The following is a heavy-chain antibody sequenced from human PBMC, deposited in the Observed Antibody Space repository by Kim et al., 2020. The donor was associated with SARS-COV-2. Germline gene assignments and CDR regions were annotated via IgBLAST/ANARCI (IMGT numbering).Heavy chain of an antibody. CDR3: ARERAPDQYYYYGMDV. Sequence: SETLSLTCTVSGSSISSGYYWGWIRQPPGKGLEWIGSIYHSGSTYYNPSLKSRVTISVDTSKNQFSLKLSSVTAADTAVYYCARERAPDQYYYYGMDVWGQGTTVTVSS. V-gene: IGHV4-38-2*02. CDR1: GSSISSGYY. J-gene: IGHJ6*02. CDR2: IYHSGST.